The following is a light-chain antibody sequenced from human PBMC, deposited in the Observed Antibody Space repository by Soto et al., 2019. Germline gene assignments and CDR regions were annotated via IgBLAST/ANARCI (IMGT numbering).Light chain of an antibody. CDR2: WAS. V-gene: IGKV4-1*01. Sequence: DIVMTQSPDSLAVSLGERATINCKSSQSVLYSSNNKNYLAWYQQKPGQPPKLLIYWASTRESGVPDRFSGSGSGTDFPLTICSLQAEDVAVYYCQQYYSTPPVTFGPGTKVDIK. CDR3: QQYYSTPPVT. J-gene: IGKJ3*01. CDR1: QSVLYSSNNKNY.